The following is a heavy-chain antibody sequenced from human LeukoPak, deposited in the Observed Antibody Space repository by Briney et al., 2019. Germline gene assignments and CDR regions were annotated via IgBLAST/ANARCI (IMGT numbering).Heavy chain of an antibody. Sequence: PGGSLRLSCAASGFTFSSYWMSRVRQAPGKGLEWVANIKQDGSEKYYVDSVKGRFTISRDNAKNSLYLQMNSLRAEDTAVYYCARAWGLYYYDSSGPYYFDYWGQGTLVTVSS. D-gene: IGHD3-22*01. V-gene: IGHV3-7*01. CDR1: GFTFSSYW. J-gene: IGHJ4*02. CDR2: IKQDGSEK. CDR3: ARAWGLYYYDSSGPYYFDY.